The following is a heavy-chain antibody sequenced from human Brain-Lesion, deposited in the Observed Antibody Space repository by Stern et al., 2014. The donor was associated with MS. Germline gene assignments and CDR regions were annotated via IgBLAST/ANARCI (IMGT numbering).Heavy chain of an antibody. J-gene: IGHJ6*02. CDR3: ARGPRRYYGSESPNTYYYGMDV. CDR2: IGRSGDSI. D-gene: IGHD3-10*01. V-gene: IGHV3-11*01. Sequence: VHLVESGGGLVKPGGSLRLSCAASGFIFSDYYMSWIRQAPGKGLEWVSYIGRSGDSIYYADYVKGRFTISRDNAKNSLYLQMNSLRAEDTAVYYCARGPRRYYGSESPNTYYYGMDVWGQGTTVTVSS. CDR1: GFIFSDYY.